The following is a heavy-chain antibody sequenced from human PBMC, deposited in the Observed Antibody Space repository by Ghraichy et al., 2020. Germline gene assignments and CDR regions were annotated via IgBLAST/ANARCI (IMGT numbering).Heavy chain of an antibody. V-gene: IGHV4-34*01. CDR2: INHSGST. D-gene: IGHD1-1*01. J-gene: IGHJ4*02. CDR3: ARGEGRGGSDNLYYFDY. Sequence: SETLSLTCAVYGGSFSGYYWSWIRQPPGKGLEWIGEINHSGSTNYNPSLKSRVTISVDTSKNQFSLKLSSVTAADTAVYYCARGEGRGGSDNLYYFDYWGQGTLVTVSS. CDR1: GGSFSGYY.